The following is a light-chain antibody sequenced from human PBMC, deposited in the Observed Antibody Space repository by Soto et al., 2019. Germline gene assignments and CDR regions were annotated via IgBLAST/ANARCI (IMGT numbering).Light chain of an antibody. Sequence: EIVLTQSPATLSVSPGERSTLPCRASQSVNFYLAWYQQKPGQAPRLLISDASNRATGIPARFSGSGSGTDFTLTISSLEPEDFAVYYCQQRTNWPPITFGQGTRLEIK. CDR2: DAS. CDR3: QQRTNWPPIT. V-gene: IGKV3-11*01. CDR1: QSVNFY. J-gene: IGKJ5*01.